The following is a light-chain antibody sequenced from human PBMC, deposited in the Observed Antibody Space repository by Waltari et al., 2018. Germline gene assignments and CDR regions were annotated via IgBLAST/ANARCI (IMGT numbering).Light chain of an antibody. J-gene: IGKJ3*01. Sequence: EIQMTQYPSSLSVSVGDRVTITCRASQSIDRYLNWYQQKEGRAPNLLIYSASNLQSGVPSRFSGSGSGTDFTLTISSLQHEDFATYYCQQSYSAPFTFGPGTKVDI. CDR3: QQSYSAPFT. CDR2: SAS. V-gene: IGKV1-39*01. CDR1: QSIDRY.